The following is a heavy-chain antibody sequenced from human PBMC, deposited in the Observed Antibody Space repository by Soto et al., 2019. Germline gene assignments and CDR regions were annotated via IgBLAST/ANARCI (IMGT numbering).Heavy chain of an antibody. Sequence: SETLSLTCTVSGGSISSYYWSWIRQPPGKGLEWIGYIYYSGSTNYNPSLKSRVTISVDTSKNQFSLKLSSVTAADTAVYYCARDYYDSSGLTHYFDYWGQGTLVTVSS. V-gene: IGHV4-59*01. J-gene: IGHJ4*02. CDR3: ARDYYDSSGLTHYFDY. CDR2: IYYSGST. CDR1: GGSISSYY. D-gene: IGHD3-22*01.